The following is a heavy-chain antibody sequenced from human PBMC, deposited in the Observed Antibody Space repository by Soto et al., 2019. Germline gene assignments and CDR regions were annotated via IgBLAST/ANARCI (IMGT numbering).Heavy chain of an antibody. Sequence: SETLSLTCTVSGGSISSSSYYWGWIRQPPGKGLEWIGSIYYSGSTYYNPSLKSRVTISVDTSKNQFSLKLSSVTAADTAVYYCARGRYYDFWSGYYKRSDAFDIWGQGTMVTVSS. CDR3: ARGRYYDFWSGYYKRSDAFDI. J-gene: IGHJ3*02. V-gene: IGHV4-39*01. CDR2: IYYSGST. CDR1: GGSISSSSYY. D-gene: IGHD3-3*01.